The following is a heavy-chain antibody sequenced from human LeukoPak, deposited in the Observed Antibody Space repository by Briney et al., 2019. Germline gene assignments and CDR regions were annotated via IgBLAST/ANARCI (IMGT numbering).Heavy chain of an antibody. CDR2: ISPTYDI. D-gene: IGHD7-27*01. CDR1: GFIFSSFA. Sequence: GGSLRLSCAASGFIFSSFAMNWIRQAPGKGLEWVSYISPTYDIYYSDSVRGRFTISRDNAKNSLYLELNSLRDEDTAVYYCARDINWGFDYWGQGTLVAVSS. V-gene: IGHV3-48*02. CDR3: ARDINWGFDY. J-gene: IGHJ4*02.